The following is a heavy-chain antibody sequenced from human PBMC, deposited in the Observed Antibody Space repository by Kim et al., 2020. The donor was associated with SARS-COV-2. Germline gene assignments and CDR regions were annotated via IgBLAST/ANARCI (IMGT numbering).Heavy chain of an antibody. CDR2: IYYSGST. V-gene: IGHV4-59*01. J-gene: IGHJ4*02. CDR1: GGSISSYY. D-gene: IGHD3-22*01. CDR3: ARGGEYYDSSGYYYYFDY. Sequence: SETLSLTCTVSGGSISSYYWSWIRQPPGKGLEWIGYIYYSGSTNYNPSLKSRVTISVDTSKNQFSLKLSSVTAADTAVYYCARGGEYYDSSGYYYYFDYWGQGTLVTVSS.